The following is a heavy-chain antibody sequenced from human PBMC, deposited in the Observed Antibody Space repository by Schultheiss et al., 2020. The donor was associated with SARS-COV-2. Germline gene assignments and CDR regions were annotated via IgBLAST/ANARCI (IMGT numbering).Heavy chain of an antibody. CDR1: GGSISSYY. CDR3: AKDFEASTIASRPISYAMDA. CDR2: VRLSGST. D-gene: IGHD6-6*01. V-gene: IGHV4-4*08. J-gene: IGHJ6*02. Sequence: SETLSLTCTVSGGSISSYYWSWIRQPPGKGLEWIGYVRLSGSTDYNPSLRSRVTISVDTSNNHFSLKLSSVTAADTATYYCAKDFEASTIASRPISYAMDAWGQGTTVTVSS.